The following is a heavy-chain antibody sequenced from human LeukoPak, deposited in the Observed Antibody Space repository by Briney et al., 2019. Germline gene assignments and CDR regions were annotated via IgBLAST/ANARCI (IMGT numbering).Heavy chain of an antibody. CDR2: TKPDGSAE. Sequence: SGGSLRLSCAASGFSFRNYWMGWVRQAPGKGLEWVANTKPDGSAEYYADSVRGRFSTSRDNANNLLYLQINSLRAEDTAVYYCARDGGLHTNFDYWGQGTLVTVSS. J-gene: IGHJ4*02. D-gene: IGHD2-15*01. V-gene: IGHV3-7*01. CDR1: GFSFRNYW. CDR3: ARDGGLHTNFDY.